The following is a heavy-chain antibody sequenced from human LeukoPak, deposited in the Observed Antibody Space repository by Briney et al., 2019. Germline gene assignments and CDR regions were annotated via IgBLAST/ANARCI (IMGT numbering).Heavy chain of an antibody. CDR3: TTDFYGGNLDY. J-gene: IGHJ4*02. CDR2: IKSKTDSGTT. D-gene: IGHD4-23*01. Sequence: PGGSLRLSCAASGFTFSNAWMTWHPHAPGMGLKGMSRIKSKTDSGTTDSAAPVKGRFTISRDDSTNTLSLQMSILKTEDTAVYYCTTDFYGGNLDYWGQGTLVTVSS. V-gene: IGHV3-15*01. CDR1: GFTFSNAW.